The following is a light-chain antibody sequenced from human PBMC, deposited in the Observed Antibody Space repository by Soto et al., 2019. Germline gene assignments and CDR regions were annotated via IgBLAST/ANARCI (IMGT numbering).Light chain of an antibody. CDR1: SSAVGAYDF. Sequence: QSALTQPASVSGSPGQSITISCTGTSSAVGAYDFVSWYQHYPGKAPKLVTFDVTHRPPGISDRFSGSKSANTASLTISGLQAEDEAFYYCSSYTTRSTLVFGGGTKVTVL. CDR2: DVT. J-gene: IGLJ1*01. CDR3: SSYTTRSTLV. V-gene: IGLV2-14*01.